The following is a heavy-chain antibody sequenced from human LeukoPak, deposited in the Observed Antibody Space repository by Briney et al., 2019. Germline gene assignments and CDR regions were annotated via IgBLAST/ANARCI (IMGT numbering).Heavy chain of an antibody. CDR1: GYPVTSYA. CDR3: ASDAFDI. V-gene: IGHV1-3*01. Sequence: GASVKVSCKASGYPVTSYAMYWVRQAPGQRLEWMGWINADNGDTRYSQKLQGRVTMTGDTSASTTYMELSSLRSEDTAVHYCASDAFDIWGQGTMVTVSS. CDR2: INADNGDT. J-gene: IGHJ3*02.